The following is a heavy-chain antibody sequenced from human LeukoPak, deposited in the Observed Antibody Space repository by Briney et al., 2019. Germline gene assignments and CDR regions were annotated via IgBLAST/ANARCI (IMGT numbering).Heavy chain of an antibody. V-gene: IGHV1-2*06. J-gene: IGHJ4*01. Sequence: ASVKVSCKASGYTFTGNHLHWVRQAPGQGPEWLGRINPNTGGTNYAQNLEGRVTLTRDTSISAAFMELSGLRYDDTAIYYCVVFFYDGSGYFYDVDYWGLGTRVTVSS. CDR1: GYTFTGNH. CDR3: VVFFYDGSGYFYDVDY. D-gene: IGHD3-22*01. CDR2: INPNTGGT.